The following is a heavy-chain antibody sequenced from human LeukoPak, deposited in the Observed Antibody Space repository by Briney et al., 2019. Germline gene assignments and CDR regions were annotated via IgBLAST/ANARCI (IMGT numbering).Heavy chain of an antibody. Sequence: SVKVSCKTSGFTFTGYYFHWMRQAPGQGLEWMGSIDANSGGTEYAQKFQGRVTMTRDTSLSTAYMEVTSLTSDDTAVYYCARDLFWTGYYYFDFWGQGTLVTVSS. V-gene: IGHV1-2*02. D-gene: IGHD3/OR15-3a*01. J-gene: IGHJ4*02. CDR1: GFTFTGYY. CDR3: ARDLFWTGYYYFDF. CDR2: IDANSGGT.